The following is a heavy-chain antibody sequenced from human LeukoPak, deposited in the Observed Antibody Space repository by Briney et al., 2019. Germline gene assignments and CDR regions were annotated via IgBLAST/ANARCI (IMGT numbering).Heavy chain of an antibody. Sequence: SETLSLTCAASGGSISSNNWWSWVRQPPGKGLEWIGEIYHSGSTDYNPSLESRVSISVDKSKNQFSLKLSSVTAADTAVYYCARGFYGSGSYSSPGFHAFDVWGQGTMVTVSS. CDR3: ARGFYGSGSYSSPGFHAFDV. J-gene: IGHJ3*01. CDR2: IYHSGST. D-gene: IGHD3-10*01. CDR1: GGSISSNNW. V-gene: IGHV4-4*02.